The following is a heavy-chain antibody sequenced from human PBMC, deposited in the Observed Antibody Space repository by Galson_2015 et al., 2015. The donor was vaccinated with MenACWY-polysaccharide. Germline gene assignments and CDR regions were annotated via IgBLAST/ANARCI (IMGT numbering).Heavy chain of an antibody. CDR2: INSDGTHI. D-gene: IGHD1-14*01. Sequence: SLRLSCAASGFTFSRHWMHWVRQVPGRGLEWVSRINSDGTHIHHAESVKGRFTMSRDNARNTLHLQMNSLRADDTAVYYCARDRLDVSPPDAHPLFDLWGQGTLVTVSS. CDR1: GFTFSRHW. CDR3: ARDRLDVSPPDAHPLFDL. J-gene: IGHJ4*02. V-gene: IGHV3-74*01.